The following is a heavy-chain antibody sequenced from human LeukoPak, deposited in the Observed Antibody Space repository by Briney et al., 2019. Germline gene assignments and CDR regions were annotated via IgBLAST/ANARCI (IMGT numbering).Heavy chain of an antibody. Sequence: GASVKVSCKASGYTFTDYYIHWVRQAPGQGLEWMGGIVPMFGTDVYAQRFQGRVTVTADESTTTAYMELISLTSEDTAMYYCARDLLSVDNYDALDIWGQGTMVTVSS. J-gene: IGHJ3*02. CDR3: ARDLLSVDNYDALDI. CDR1: GYTFTDYY. CDR2: IVPMFGTD. V-gene: IGHV1-69*13. D-gene: IGHD5-12*01.